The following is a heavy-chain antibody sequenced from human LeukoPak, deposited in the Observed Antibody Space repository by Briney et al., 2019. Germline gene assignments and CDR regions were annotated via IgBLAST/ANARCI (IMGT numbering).Heavy chain of an antibody. CDR3: ARDQGMVNDAFDV. V-gene: IGHV3-23*01. D-gene: IGHD4/OR15-4a*01. Sequence: GGSLRLSCAASGFTFSNYWMSWVRQAPGKGLEWVSAISGSGGSTYYADSVKGRFTISRDNSKNSLYLQMNNLRDDDTAVYYCARDQGMVNDAFDVWGQGTLVTVSS. J-gene: IGHJ3*01. CDR1: GFTFSNYW. CDR2: ISGSGGST.